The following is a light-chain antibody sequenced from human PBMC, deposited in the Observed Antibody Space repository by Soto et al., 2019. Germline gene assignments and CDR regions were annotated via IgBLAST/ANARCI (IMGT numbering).Light chain of an antibody. J-gene: IGLJ1*01. V-gene: IGLV2-14*01. CDR3: ASYSTGDTLYV. CDR1: RGDVGAFNY. Sequence: QSVLTQPASVSGSPGQSTTISCTGTRGDVGAFNYVSWYQLRPGKAPKLVIYEVNSRPSGISSRFSGSKSGNTASLSISGLQAEDEGDYYCASYSTGDTLYVFGSGTKVTVL. CDR2: EVN.